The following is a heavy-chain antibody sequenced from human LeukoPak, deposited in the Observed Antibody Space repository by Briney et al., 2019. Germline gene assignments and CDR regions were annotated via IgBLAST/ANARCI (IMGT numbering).Heavy chain of an antibody. V-gene: IGHV3-74*01. J-gene: IGHJ4*02. Sequence: GGSLRLSCAASGFTFSSYAMSWVRQAPGKGLEWVARINSDGSNKNYVDSVKGRFTISRDNAKNTLYLQMDSLRAEDTAVYYCGRGTSRKSGYRCDDPYWGQGTLVIVSS. CDR2: INSDGSNK. CDR3: GRGTSRKSGYRCDDPY. CDR1: GFTFSSYA. D-gene: IGHD5-12*01.